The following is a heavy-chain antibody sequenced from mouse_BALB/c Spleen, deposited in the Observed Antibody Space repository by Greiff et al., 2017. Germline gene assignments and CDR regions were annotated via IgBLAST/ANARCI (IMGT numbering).Heavy chain of an antibody. CDR3: ARGWDGWFAY. V-gene: IGHV5-6-5*01. J-gene: IGHJ3*01. CDR1: GFTFSSYA. Sequence: VQLKESGGGLVKPGGSLKLSCAASGFTFSSYAMSWVRQTPEKRLEWVASISSGGSTYYPDSVKGRFTISRDNARNILYLQMSSLRSEDTAMYYCARGWDGWFAYWGQGTLVTVSA. CDR2: ISSGGST. D-gene: IGHD4-1*01.